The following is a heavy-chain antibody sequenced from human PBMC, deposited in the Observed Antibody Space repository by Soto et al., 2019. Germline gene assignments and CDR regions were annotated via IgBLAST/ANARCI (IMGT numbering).Heavy chain of an antibody. V-gene: IGHV4-59*11. CDR3: ARGGGSPYHDHEFDY. Sequence: QVQLQESGPGLVKPSETLSLTCSVSGVSTSNHYWTWIRKPPGQGPEWIGCIYYRGTTNYNASFSSRFTISVDTSKNQFSLKLTSVTTADTAVYYCARGGGSPYHDHEFDYWGQGILVTVSS. CDR2: IYYRGTT. J-gene: IGHJ4*02. CDR1: GVSTSNHY. D-gene: IGHD2-2*01.